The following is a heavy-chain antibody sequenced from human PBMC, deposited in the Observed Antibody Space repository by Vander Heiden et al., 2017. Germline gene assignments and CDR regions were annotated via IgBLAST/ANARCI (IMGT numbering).Heavy chain of an antibody. CDR3: ARAHSSSLAGWYFDL. J-gene: IGHJ2*01. CDR2: IWYDGSNK. Sequence: GGGVVQPGRSLRLSCAASGFTFSSYGMHWVRQAPGKGLEWVAVIWYDGSNKYYADSVKGRFTISRDNSKNTLYLQMNSLRAEDTAVYYCARAHSSSLAGWYFDLWGRGTLVTVS. D-gene: IGHD6-13*01. V-gene: IGHV3-33*01. CDR1: GFTFSSYG.